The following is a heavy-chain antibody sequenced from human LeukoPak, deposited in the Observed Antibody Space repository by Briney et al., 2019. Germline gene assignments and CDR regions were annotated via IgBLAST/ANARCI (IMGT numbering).Heavy chain of an antibody. J-gene: IGHJ4*02. Sequence: PGGSLRLSCAASAFTFSSYSMNWVRQAPGKGLEWVSSISSSSSYIYYADSVKGRFTISRDNAKNSLYLQMNSLRAEDTAVYYCARDRGEYYDFWSGYYSDYWGQGTLVTVSS. CDR2: ISSSSSYI. V-gene: IGHV3-21*01. CDR1: AFTFSSYS. D-gene: IGHD3-3*01. CDR3: ARDRGEYYDFWSGYYSDY.